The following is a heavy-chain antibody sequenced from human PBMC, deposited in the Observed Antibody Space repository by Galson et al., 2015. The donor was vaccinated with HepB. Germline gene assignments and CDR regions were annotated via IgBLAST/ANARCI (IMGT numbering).Heavy chain of an antibody. J-gene: IGHJ6*02. V-gene: IGHV3-30*18. D-gene: IGHD6-13*01. CDR1: GFTFSSYG. Sequence: SLRLSCAASGFTFSSYGMHWVRQAPGKGLEWVAVISYDGSNKYYADSVKGRFTISRDNSKNTLYLQMNSLRAEDTAVYYCAKDRGSSSWTYYYGMDVWGQGTLVTVSS. CDR2: ISYDGSNK. CDR3: AKDRGSSSWTYYYGMDV.